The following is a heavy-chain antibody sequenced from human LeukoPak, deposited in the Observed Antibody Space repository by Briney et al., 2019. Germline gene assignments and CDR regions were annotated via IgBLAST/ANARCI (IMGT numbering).Heavy chain of an antibody. Sequence: SETLSLTCTVSGGSISTYYWSWIRQPPGKGLQRIGYIFYSGSTNYTPSLKSRVTISVDTSKTQFSLKLTSVTAADTALYYCARVVASTSIDSWGQGTLVTVSS. CDR2: IFYSGST. CDR1: GGSISTYY. V-gene: IGHV4-59*08. D-gene: IGHD2-15*01. CDR3: ARVVASTSIDS. J-gene: IGHJ4*02.